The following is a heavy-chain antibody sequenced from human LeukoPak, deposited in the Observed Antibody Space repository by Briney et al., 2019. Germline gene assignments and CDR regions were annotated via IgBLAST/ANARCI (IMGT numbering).Heavy chain of an antibody. Sequence: GGSLRLSCAVSGFTVSSNYMSWVRQAPGKGLEWVSVIHSGGSTYYADSVKGRFTSSRDKSKNMVYLQMNSLRAEDTAVYFCVGATGFGYWGQGTLVTVSS. J-gene: IGHJ4*02. CDR2: IHSGGST. D-gene: IGHD4-17*01. CDR1: GFTVSSNY. V-gene: IGHV3-66*01. CDR3: VGATGFGY.